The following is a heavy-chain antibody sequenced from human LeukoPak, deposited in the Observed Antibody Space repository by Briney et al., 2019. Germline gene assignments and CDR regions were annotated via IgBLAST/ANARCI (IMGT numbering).Heavy chain of an antibody. CDR3: ARVVRGSYSPAFDY. J-gene: IGHJ4*02. D-gene: IGHD1-26*01. V-gene: IGHV4-59*01. CDR2: IYYSGST. CDR1: GGSISSYY. Sequence: PSETLSLTCTVSGGSISSYYWSWIRQPPGKGLEWIGYIYYSGSTNYNPSLKSRVTISVDTSKNQFSLKLSSVTAADTAVYYCARVVRGSYSPAFDYWGQGTLVTVSS.